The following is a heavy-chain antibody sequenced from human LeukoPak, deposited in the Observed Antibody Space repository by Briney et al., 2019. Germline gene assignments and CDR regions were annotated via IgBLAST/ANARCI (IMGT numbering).Heavy chain of an antibody. V-gene: IGHV3-21*01. Sequence: GGSLRLSCSASGFSFSGYAMNWVRQAPGKGLEWVSSISKSSSHIFYADSVKGRFTVSRDNAENSLYLQMNSLRAEDTAVYYCASVPSFWTGYYVDYWGNGTLVIVSS. CDR2: ISKSSSHI. CDR3: ASVPSFWTGYYVDY. CDR1: GFSFSGYA. D-gene: IGHD3/OR15-3a*01. J-gene: IGHJ4*01.